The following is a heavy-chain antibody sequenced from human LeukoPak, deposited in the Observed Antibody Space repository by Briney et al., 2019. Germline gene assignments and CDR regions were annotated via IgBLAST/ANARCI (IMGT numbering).Heavy chain of an antibody. CDR3: AKDEWPTDY. D-gene: IGHD3-3*01. V-gene: IGHV3-23*01. J-gene: IGHJ4*02. CDR1: GFTFSSYA. Sequence: GGSLRLSCAASGFTFSSYAMSWVRQAPGKGLEGVSAISGSGGTTYYAHSVKGLFTISRDNSKNTLYLQMNSLRAEDTAVYYCAKDEWPTDYWGQGTLVTVSS. CDR2: ISGSGGTT.